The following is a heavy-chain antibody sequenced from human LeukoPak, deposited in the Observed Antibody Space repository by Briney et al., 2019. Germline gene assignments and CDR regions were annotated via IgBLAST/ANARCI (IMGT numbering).Heavy chain of an antibody. J-gene: IGHJ5*02. D-gene: IGHD3-16*01. CDR2: IYSSGNS. CDR3: ARRGIWDLQIGHWFDP. Sequence: PSETLSLTCRISGDSITTNSYWWGWIRQSPGKGLEWIGSIYSSGNSYYNPSLKTRATISPDTSKNQYSLRLTSVTAADTAIYYCARRGIWDLQIGHWFDPWGQGILVIVSS. CDR1: GDSITTNSYW. V-gene: IGHV4-39*01.